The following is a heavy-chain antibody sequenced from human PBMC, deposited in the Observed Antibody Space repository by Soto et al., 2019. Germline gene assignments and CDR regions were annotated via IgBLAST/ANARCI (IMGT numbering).Heavy chain of an antibody. D-gene: IGHD3-10*02. CDR1: GASISSTSFY. CDR3: ARHSNMLNNWFDP. V-gene: IGHV4-39*01. Sequence: QLQLQESGPGLVKPSETLSLTCSVSGASISSTSFYWGWIRQPPGKGLQWIGCIHYTGSIDYGPSLKGRVSMSVDTSKSQLSLTLSSVTAADAAVYYCARHSNMLNNWFDPWGQGTLVTVSS. J-gene: IGHJ5*02. CDR2: IHYTGSI.